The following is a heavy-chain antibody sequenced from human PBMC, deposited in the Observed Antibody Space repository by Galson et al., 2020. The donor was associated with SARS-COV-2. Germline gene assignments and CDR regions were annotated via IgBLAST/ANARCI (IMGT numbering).Heavy chain of an antibody. CDR3: TTDADGLGYCTSTSCRRAVGY. CDR1: GFTFTNAW. V-gene: IGHV3-15*01. Sequence: GGSLRLSCAASGFTFTNAWMSWVRQAPGKGLEWVARIKSKTDGGTTDYAALVKGRFTISRDDSKNTLYLQMNSLKNEDTAVYYCTTDADGLGYCTSTSCRRAVGYWGQGTLITVSS. J-gene: IGHJ4*02. D-gene: IGHD2-2*01. CDR2: IKSKTDGGTT.